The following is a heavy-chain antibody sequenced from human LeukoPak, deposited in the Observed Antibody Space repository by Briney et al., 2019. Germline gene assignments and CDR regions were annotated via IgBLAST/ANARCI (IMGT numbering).Heavy chain of an antibody. CDR3: ARAPPPYCSGGSCYSFS. Sequence: GGSLRLSCAASGFTVSSNYMSWVRQAPGKGPEWVSVIYSGGSTYYADSVKGRFTISRHNSKNTLYLQMNSLRAEDTAVYCCARAPPPYCSGGSCYSFSWGQGTLVTVSS. D-gene: IGHD2-15*01. CDR2: IYSGGST. CDR1: GFTVSSNY. J-gene: IGHJ5*02. V-gene: IGHV3-53*04.